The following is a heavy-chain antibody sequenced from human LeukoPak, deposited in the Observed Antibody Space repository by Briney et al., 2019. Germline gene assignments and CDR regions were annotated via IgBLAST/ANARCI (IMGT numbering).Heavy chain of an antibody. CDR1: GTTVSIDY. V-gene: IGHV4-59*02. D-gene: IGHD4-17*01. J-gene: IGHJ4*02. CDR2: IHHSGSS. CDR3: ARENGDYALDY. Sequence: SETLSLTCTVSGTTVSIDYWSWIRQPPGKGLEWVGSIHHSGSSKYNSSLNNRVTISLDKSKNQFSLSLTCVTVADTAVYYCARENGDYALDYWGEGTLVTVSS.